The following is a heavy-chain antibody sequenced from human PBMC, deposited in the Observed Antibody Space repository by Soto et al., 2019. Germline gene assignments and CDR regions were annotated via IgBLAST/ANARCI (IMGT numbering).Heavy chain of an antibody. Sequence: QVQLQESGPGLVKPSETLSLTCAVSGASIRSYHWSWIRQPAGKGLEWIGRMQHTGNTNYYPSLKSRVTMSVDTSKNQISLKMTSVTAADTAVYFCAKDVSSRRWFDPWGQGILVIVSS. V-gene: IGHV4-4*07. CDR1: GASIRSYH. J-gene: IGHJ5*02. CDR3: AKDVSSRRWFDP. CDR2: MQHTGNT. D-gene: IGHD3-16*01.